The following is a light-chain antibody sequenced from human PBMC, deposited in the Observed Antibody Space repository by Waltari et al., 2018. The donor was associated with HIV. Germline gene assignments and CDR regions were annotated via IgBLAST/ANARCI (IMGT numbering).Light chain of an antibody. CDR2: HDT. Sequence: SYVLTQSPSVSVAPGKTARITGGGKNIGSKGVNWYQQQPGQAPVMVIYHDTDRPPGIPERFSGSNSEDTATLAIRRVEAGDEADYYCQVWDTNTDQYVIFGGGTNLAV. V-gene: IGLV3-21*01. CDR1: NIGSKG. CDR3: QVWDTNTDQYVI. J-gene: IGLJ2*01.